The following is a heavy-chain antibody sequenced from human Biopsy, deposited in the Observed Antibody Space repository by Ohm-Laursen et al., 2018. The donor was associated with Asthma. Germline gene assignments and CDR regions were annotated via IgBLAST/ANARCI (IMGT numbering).Heavy chain of an antibody. D-gene: IGHD6-13*01. CDR2: IYYSGTT. V-gene: IGHV4-39*01. CDR1: SGSGGYMRSGNYY. CDR3: VRGSSSWHHGPFHYYYGLDV. Sequence: GTLSLTCSLSSGSGGYMRSGNYYWGWIRQPPGKGLEWIGSIYYSGTTYYNPSLESRVTVSADTSKNQFSLKLTSVIAADTAAYYCVRGSSSWHHGPFHYYYGLDVWGQGTTATVSS. J-gene: IGHJ6*02.